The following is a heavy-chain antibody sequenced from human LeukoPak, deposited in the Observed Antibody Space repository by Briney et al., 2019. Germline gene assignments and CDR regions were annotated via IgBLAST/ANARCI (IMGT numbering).Heavy chain of an antibody. CDR3: AADPNSHFWSGSSFDP. CDR2: ISNSGTII. J-gene: IGHJ5*02. D-gene: IGHD3-3*02. V-gene: IGHV3-11*01. Sequence: GGSLRLSCAGSGFTFSDYYMSWIRQAPGKGLEWVSYISNSGTIIYYAASVKGRFTISRDHAQNSLYLQMSRLRPEDTAVYYCAADPNSHFWSGSSFDPWGQGTLVTVSS. CDR1: GFTFSDYY.